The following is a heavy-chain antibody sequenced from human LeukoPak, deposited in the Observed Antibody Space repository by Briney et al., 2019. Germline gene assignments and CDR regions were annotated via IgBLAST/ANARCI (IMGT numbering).Heavy chain of an antibody. CDR1: GGSISSYY. CDR2: TYTSGST. CDR3: ARDAEITMVRGVPFDP. V-gene: IGHV4-4*07. Sequence: SETLSLTCTVSGGSISSYYWSWIRQPAGKGLEWIGRTYTSGSTNYNPSLKSRVTMSVDTSKNQFSLKLSSVTAADTAVYYCARDAEITMVRGVPFDPWGQGTLFTVSS. J-gene: IGHJ5*02. D-gene: IGHD3-10*01.